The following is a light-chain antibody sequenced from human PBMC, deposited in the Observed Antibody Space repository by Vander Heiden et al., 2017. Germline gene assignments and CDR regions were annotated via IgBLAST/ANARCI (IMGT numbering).Light chain of an antibody. Sequence: EIVMTQYPATLSVSPGERATLSCRASQSVSSNLAWYQQKPGQAPRLLIYGASTRATGIPARFSGSGSGTEFTLTISSLKSEDFAVYYCQQYKNWPRTFGQGTKVEIK. CDR2: GAS. CDR1: QSVSSN. V-gene: IGKV3-15*01. J-gene: IGKJ1*01. CDR3: QQYKNWPRT.